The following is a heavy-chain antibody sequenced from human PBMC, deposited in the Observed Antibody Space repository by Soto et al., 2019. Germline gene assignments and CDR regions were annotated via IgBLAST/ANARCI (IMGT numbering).Heavy chain of an antibody. CDR3: AKGSRGYCSSTSCYPHYYYYYMDV. J-gene: IGHJ6*03. CDR2: ISSNGGST. V-gene: IGHV3-64*04. CDR1: GFTFSSYA. Sequence: GGSLRLSCSASGFTFSSYAMHWVRQAPGKGLEYVSAISSNGGSTYYADSVKGRFTISRDNSKNTLYLQMNSLRAEDTAVYYCAKGSRGYCSSTSCYPHYYYYYMDVWGKGTTVTVSS. D-gene: IGHD2-2*01.